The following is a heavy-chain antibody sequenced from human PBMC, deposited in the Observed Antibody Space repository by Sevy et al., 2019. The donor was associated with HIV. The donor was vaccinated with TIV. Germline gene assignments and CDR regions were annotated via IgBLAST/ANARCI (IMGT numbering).Heavy chain of an antibody. CDR3: AKDYGDFKNWFDS. D-gene: IGHD4-17*01. V-gene: IGHV3-23*01. CDR2: IGGSDDRT. CDR1: GFSFSSYT. J-gene: IGHJ5*01. Sequence: GGSLRLSCAASGFSFSSYTMAWVRQAPGKGLEWVSSIGGSDDRTFYAGPVKGRFTISRDNSMNALHLQMNSLRAEDTAVYYCAKDYGDFKNWFDSWGQGTLVTVSS.